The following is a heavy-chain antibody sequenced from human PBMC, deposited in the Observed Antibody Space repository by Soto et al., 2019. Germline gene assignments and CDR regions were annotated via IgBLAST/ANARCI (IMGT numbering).Heavy chain of an antibody. V-gene: IGHV4-59*12. CDR3: AREYYYDSSGYYR. J-gene: IGHJ5*02. Sequence: SETLSLTCTVSGGSISSYYWSWIRQPPGKGLEWIGDIYYSGSTNYNPSLKSRVTISVDTSKNQFSPKLSSVTAADTAVYYCAREYYYDSSGYYRWGQGTLVTVSS. CDR1: GGSISSYY. CDR2: IYYSGST. D-gene: IGHD3-22*01.